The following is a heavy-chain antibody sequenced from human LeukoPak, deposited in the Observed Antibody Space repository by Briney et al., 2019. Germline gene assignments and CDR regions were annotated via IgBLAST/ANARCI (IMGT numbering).Heavy chain of an antibody. J-gene: IGHJ4*02. CDR2: IKQDGSEK. V-gene: IGHV3-7*01. D-gene: IGHD5-12*01. CDR3: AREGLARGYVFDC. Sequence: GGSLRLSCATSGFTFSTYWMSWVRQAPGKGLEWVANIKQDGSEKYYLDSVKGRFTISRDKAKNSLYLQMNSLRAEDTAVYFCAREGLARGYVFDCWGQGTLVTVSS. CDR1: GFTFSTYW.